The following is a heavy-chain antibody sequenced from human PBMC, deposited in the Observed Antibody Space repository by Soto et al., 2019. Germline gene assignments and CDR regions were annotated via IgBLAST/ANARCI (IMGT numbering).Heavy chain of an antibody. J-gene: IGHJ3*02. CDR1: GFTFDDYA. CDR2: ISWNSGSI. Sequence: EVQLVESGGGLVQPGRSLRLSCAASGFTFDDYAMHWVRQAPGQGLEWVSGISWNSGSIGYADSVKGRFTISRDNAKNSLYLQMNSLRAEDTALYYCAKGAFPFLIHKNDAFDIWGQGTMVTVSS. V-gene: IGHV3-9*01. CDR3: AKGAFPFLIHKNDAFDI. D-gene: IGHD2-8*01.